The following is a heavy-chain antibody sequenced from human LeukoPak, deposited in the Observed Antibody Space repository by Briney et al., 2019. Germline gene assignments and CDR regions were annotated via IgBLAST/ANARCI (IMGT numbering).Heavy chain of an antibody. CDR1: GYSFTSYW. V-gene: IGHV5-51*01. CDR2: IYPGDSDT. J-gene: IGHJ3*02. CDR3: PILRDFWSGYDAFDI. Sequence: KPGXSLKISCEGSGYSFTSYWIGWVRQVPGKGLEWMGIIYPGDSDTRYSPSFQGQVTISADKSISTPYLQWSSLKASDTAMYYCPILRDFWSGYDAFDIWGQGTMVTVSS. D-gene: IGHD3-3*01.